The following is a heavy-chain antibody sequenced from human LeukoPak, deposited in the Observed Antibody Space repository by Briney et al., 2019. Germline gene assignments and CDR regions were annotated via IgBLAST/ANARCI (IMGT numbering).Heavy chain of an antibody. CDR2: MNPNSGNT. Sequence: AASVKVSCKASGYTFTSYDINWVRQATGQGLEWMGWMNPNSGNTGYAQKFQGRVTMTRNTSISTAYMELSSLRSEDTAVYYCARGATMVRGVIYHWGQGTLVTVSS. CDR3: ARGATMVRGVIYH. J-gene: IGHJ5*02. D-gene: IGHD3-10*01. CDR1: GYTFTSYD. V-gene: IGHV1-8*01.